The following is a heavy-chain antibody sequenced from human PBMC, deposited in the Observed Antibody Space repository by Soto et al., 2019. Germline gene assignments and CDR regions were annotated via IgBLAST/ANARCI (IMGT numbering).Heavy chain of an antibody. J-gene: IGHJ4*02. CDR3: ARGPDRSGFYLFDY. CDR2: VIALSGTT. CDR1: GGTFSNHA. V-gene: IGHV1-69*13. D-gene: IGHD3-22*01. Sequence: VASVKVSCKASGGTFSNHALSWVRQAPGQGPEWMGGVIALSGTTNYAQKFQGRVTITVDESMTTAYMELSSLRYEDTAVYYCARGPDRSGFYLFDYWGQGTLVTVSS.